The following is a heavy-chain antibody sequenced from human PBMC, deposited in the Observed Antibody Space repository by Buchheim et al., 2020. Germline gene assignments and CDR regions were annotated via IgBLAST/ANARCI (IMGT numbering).Heavy chain of an antibody. J-gene: IGHJ6*02. V-gene: IGHV1-69*04. CDR1: GGTFSSYA. CDR3: ARPSVGATTSYYGMDV. Sequence: QVQLVQSGAEVKKPGSSVKVSCKASGGTFSSYAISWVRQAPGQGLEWMGRIIPILGIANYAQKFQGRVTITADKSTSPPYMELSSLRSEDTAVYYCARPSVGATTSYYGMDVWGQGTT. CDR2: IIPILGIA. D-gene: IGHD1-26*01.